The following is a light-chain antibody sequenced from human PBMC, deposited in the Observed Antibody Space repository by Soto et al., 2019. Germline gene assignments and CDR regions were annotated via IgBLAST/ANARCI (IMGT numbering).Light chain of an antibody. CDR3: LQLNTYPWT. CDR1: QVITND. Sequence: IQMIQSPSSLSASVGDRLSITCRASQVITNDLGWYQQKPGKAPKRLIYAASTLQSGVPSRFSGSGSGTEFTLTISSLQPEDVATYYCLQLNTYPWTFGQGTKVEIK. J-gene: IGKJ1*01. V-gene: IGKV1-17*01. CDR2: AAS.